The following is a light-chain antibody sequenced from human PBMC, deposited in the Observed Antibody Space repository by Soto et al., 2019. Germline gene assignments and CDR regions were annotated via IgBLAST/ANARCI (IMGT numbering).Light chain of an antibody. CDR2: GAS. V-gene: IGKV3-15*01. CDR1: QSVSTS. Sequence: EIVMTQSPATLSVSPGEKATLSCRASQSVSTSLAWYQQKPGQAPRLLIYGASTRATGVPARFSDSGSETEFTLTISSLQSEDFAVYFCQQYNNWPPTFGQGTRLEIK. CDR3: QQYNNWPPT. J-gene: IGKJ5*01.